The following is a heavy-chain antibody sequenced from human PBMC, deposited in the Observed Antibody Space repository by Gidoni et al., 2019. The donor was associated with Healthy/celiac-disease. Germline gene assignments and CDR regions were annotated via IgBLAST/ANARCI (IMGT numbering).Heavy chain of an antibody. Sequence: EVQLVESGGGLVKPGGSLRLSCAASGFTFSSYSMNWVRQAPGKGLEWVSSISSSSSYIYYADSVKGRFTISRDNAKNSLYLQMNSLRAEDTAVYYCARDFPHTAWGMDVWGQGTTVTVSS. D-gene: IGHD5-18*01. CDR3: ARDFPHTAWGMDV. V-gene: IGHV3-21*01. CDR2: ISSSSSYI. CDR1: GFTFSSYS. J-gene: IGHJ6*02.